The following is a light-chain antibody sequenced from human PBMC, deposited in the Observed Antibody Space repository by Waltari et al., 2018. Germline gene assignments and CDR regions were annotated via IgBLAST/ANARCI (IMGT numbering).Light chain of an antibody. CDR2: VNSDGSH. V-gene: IGLV4-69*01. CDR1: SGHSSNV. J-gene: IGLJ3*02. Sequence: QLVLTQSPSASASLGASVNLTCTLSSGHSSNVIASLQQQQEKGPRYLMKVNSDGSHSKGDELPDRFSGSSSGTERYLTISSLQSEDEADYYCQTGGHGTWVFGGGTKLTVL. CDR3: QTGGHGTWV.